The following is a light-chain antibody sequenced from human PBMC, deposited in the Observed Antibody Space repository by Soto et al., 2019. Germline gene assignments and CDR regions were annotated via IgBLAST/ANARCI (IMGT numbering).Light chain of an antibody. CDR1: QTISTY. Sequence: EIVLTQSPPTLSLSPGESASLSCRVSQTISTYLAWYQQKPGQAPRLLIYDASTRATGIPARFSGSGSGTDFTLTISSLEPEDFAVYYCQQRNSWPPTFTFGQGTRLEIK. J-gene: IGKJ5*01. CDR3: QQRNSWPPTFT. V-gene: IGKV3-11*01. CDR2: DAS.